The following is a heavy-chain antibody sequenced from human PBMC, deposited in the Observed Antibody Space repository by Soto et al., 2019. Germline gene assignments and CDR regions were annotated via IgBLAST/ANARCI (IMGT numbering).Heavy chain of an antibody. D-gene: IGHD6-6*01. V-gene: IGHV3-64*01. Sequence: EVQLVASGGGLAQPGGCLRLSCAAYGFTLSSDAMDWVRQAPGKGLEYVSGISSNGIGTYYANSVKGRFTISRDNSKNTVCLQMDSLRPEDMAVYYCARRARADYYYMDVWGKGTTVTVS. J-gene: IGHJ6*03. CDR2: ISSNGIGT. CDR3: ARRARADYYYMDV. CDR1: GFTLSSDA.